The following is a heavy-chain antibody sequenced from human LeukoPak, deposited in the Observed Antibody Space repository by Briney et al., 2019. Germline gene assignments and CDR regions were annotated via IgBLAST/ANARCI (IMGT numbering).Heavy chain of an antibody. CDR3: TKDTFGAEDY. Sequence: HPGGSLRLSCSAFGFTFGDYAFHWVRQAPGKGLEWLAFIRYDGSDSYYADSVKGRFAISRDNADNTLYLQMNSLRAEDTALYYCTKDTFGAEDYWGQGTLVIVSS. CDR1: GFTFGDYA. V-gene: IGHV3-30*02. CDR2: IRYDGSDS. D-gene: IGHD3-10*01. J-gene: IGHJ4*02.